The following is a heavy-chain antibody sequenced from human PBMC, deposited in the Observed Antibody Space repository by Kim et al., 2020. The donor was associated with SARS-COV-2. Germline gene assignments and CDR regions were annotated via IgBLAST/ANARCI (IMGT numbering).Heavy chain of an antibody. CDR3: AKDTDPSIVATGDDAFDI. CDR2: INWNSDTI. Sequence: GGSLRLSCVASGFNFGNYAMHWVRQAPGKGLEWVSGINWNSDTIGYADSVKGRFTISRDNAKDSLYLQMNTLRAEDTALYYCAKDTDPSIVATGDDAFDIWGQGTMVNVSS. V-gene: IGHV3-9*01. CDR1: GFNFGNYA. D-gene: IGHD7-27*01. J-gene: IGHJ3*02.